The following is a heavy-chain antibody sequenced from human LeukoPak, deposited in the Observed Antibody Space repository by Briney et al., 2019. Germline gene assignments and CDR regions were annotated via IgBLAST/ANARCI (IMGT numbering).Heavy chain of an antibody. V-gene: IGHV4-38-2*02. Sequence: PSETLSLTCAVSGYSISSGCYWGWIRQPPGKGLEWIGSIYHSGSTYYNPSLKSRVTISVDTSKNQFSLKLSSVAAADTAVYYCARDRATPGYQLLRVDYYYGMDVWGKGTTVTVSS. CDR2: IYHSGST. CDR3: ARDRATPGYQLLRVDYYYGMDV. J-gene: IGHJ6*04. CDR1: GYSISSGCY. D-gene: IGHD2-2*01.